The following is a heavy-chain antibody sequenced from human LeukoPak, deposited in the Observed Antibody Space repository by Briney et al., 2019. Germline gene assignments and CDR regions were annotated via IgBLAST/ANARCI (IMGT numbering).Heavy chain of an antibody. J-gene: IGHJ5*02. V-gene: IGHV1-8*02. CDR3: ARVRPSYGKQFDP. D-gene: IGHD4-17*01. CDR1: GYTFTDYA. Sequence: GASVKVSGKASGYTFTDYAMHWVRQAPGQGLEWMGWMNPNSGNTGYAQKFQGRVTMTRNTSISTAYMELSSLRSEDTAVYYCARVRPSYGKQFDPWGQGTLVTVSS. CDR2: MNPNSGNT.